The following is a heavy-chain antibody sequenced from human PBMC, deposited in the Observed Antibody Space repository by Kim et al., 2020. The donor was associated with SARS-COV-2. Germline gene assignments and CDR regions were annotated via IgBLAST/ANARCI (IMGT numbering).Heavy chain of an antibody. CDR2: ITSDTRTI. CDR1: GFSFSTHS. D-gene: IGHD1-26*01. Sequence: GGSLRLSCAASGFSFSTHSMNWVRQAPGKGPEWISYITSDTRTIHYADSVKGRFSISRDNAKNSLFLQMNSLRDDDTAVYYCAISRELRFENWGQGTLVTVSS. J-gene: IGHJ4*02. V-gene: IGHV3-48*02. CDR3: AISRELRFEN.